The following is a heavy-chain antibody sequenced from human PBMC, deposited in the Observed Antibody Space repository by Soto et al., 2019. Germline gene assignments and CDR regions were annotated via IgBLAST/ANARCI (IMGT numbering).Heavy chain of an antibody. CDR2: ISDSGST. CDR3: ARERVGHSAMDV. D-gene: IGHD1-26*01. J-gene: IGHJ6*02. Sequence: QVQLQESGPGLVKPSETLSLMCTVSGGSITNYYWSWIRQSPAKGLEWIGCISDSGSTMYNPSLKSRVTISVDTSKTQFSLKLTSVTAADTAVYYCARERVGHSAMDVWGQGNTVTVSS. CDR1: GGSITNYY. V-gene: IGHV4-59*01.